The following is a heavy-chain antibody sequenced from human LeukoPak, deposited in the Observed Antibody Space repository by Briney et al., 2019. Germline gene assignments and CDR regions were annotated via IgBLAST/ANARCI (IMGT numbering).Heavy chain of an antibody. V-gene: IGHV3-23*01. Sequence: RGSLRLSCAASGFTFDNYAMSWVRQAPGKGPEWVATIGSGADLFYAESVKGRFTISRDDPRNTVWLQMNSLRAEDTALYYCAKDWTPHNRVYDCLDAWGQGTQVTVSS. CDR3: AKDWTPHNRVYDCLDA. CDR1: GFTFDNYA. D-gene: IGHD3-16*01. CDR2: IGSGADL. J-gene: IGHJ5*02.